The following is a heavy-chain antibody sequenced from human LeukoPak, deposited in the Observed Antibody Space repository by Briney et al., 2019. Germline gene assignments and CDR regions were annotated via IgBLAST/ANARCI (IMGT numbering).Heavy chain of an antibody. J-gene: IGHJ4*02. CDR3: ATDLG. V-gene: IGHV3-74*01. Sequence: PGGSLRLSCAASGFTFTSYWMHWVRHAPGKGLVWVSRVNHGGRGTAYADSVTGRFTISRDNAKNTVYLQMNSLRAEDTAVYYCATDLGWGQGTLVTVSS. CDR1: GFTFTSYW. D-gene: IGHD4-17*01. CDR2: VNHGGRGT.